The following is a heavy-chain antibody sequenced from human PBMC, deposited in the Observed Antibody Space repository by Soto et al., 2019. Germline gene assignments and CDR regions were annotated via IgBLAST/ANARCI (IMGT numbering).Heavy chain of an antibody. CDR1: GYTFTSYD. CDR2: MNPNSGNT. D-gene: IGHD4-17*01. CDR3: ARGFHGHYEGFIRPWHMDG. J-gene: IGHJ6*03. V-gene: IGHV1-8*01. Sequence: SVKLSCKASGYTFTSYDINWVRQATGQGLEWMGWMNPNSGNTGYAQKFQGRVTMTRNTSISTAYMELSSLRSEDTAVYYCARGFHGHYEGFIRPWHMDGWRKGTSVPVSS.